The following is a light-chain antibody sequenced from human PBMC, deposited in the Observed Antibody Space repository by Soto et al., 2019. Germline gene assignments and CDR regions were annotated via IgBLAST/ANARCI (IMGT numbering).Light chain of an antibody. CDR3: QQYTGPPTT. Sequence: ELVLTQSPATLSLSPGERATLSCRSSQSVSSYLAWYQQKPGQAPRLLIYDASNRATGIPARFSGSGSGTDFTLTITRLEPEESAVYFCQQYTGPPTTFGQGTRLAIK. CDR1: QSVSSY. V-gene: IGKV3-11*01. J-gene: IGKJ5*01. CDR2: DAS.